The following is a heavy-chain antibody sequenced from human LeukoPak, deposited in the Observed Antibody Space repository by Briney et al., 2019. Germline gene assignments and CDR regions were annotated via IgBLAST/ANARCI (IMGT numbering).Heavy chain of an antibody. Sequence: SETLSLTCAVYGGSFSGYYWSWIRQPPGKGLEWIGEINHSGSTNYNPSLKSRVTISVDTSKNQLSLKLSSVTAADTAVYYCARGVIYYDFWSGYPTLDYWGQGTLVTVSS. CDR3: ARGVIYYDFWSGYPTLDY. CDR2: INHSGST. D-gene: IGHD3-3*01. CDR1: GGSFSGYY. V-gene: IGHV4-34*01. J-gene: IGHJ4*02.